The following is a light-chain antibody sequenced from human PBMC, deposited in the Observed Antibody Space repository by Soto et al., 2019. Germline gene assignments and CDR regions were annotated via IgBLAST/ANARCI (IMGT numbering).Light chain of an antibody. CDR1: SSNIGAGYD. V-gene: IGLV1-40*01. Sequence: QSVLTQPPSVSGAPGQRVTISCTGSSSNIGAGYDVHWYQQLPGTAPKILIYGNSNRPSGVPDRFSGSKSVTSASLAITGLQAEDEADYYCQSYDTSPSGSVFGGGTKLTVL. J-gene: IGLJ2*01. CDR3: QSYDTSPSGSV. CDR2: GNS.